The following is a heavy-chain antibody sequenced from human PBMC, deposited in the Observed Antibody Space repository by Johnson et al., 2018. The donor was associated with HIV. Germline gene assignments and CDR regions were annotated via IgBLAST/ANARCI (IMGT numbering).Heavy chain of an antibody. J-gene: IGHJ3*02. CDR3: AKVCYSGSYLDI. Sequence: QVQLVESGGGVVQPGRSLRLSCAASRFTFTSYGMHWVRQAPGKGLEWVAVISYDGSNKYYADSVKGRFTISRDNSKNTLYLQMNSLRAEDTAMYYCAKVCYSGSYLDIWGQGTMVTVSS. CDR1: RFTFTSYG. CDR2: ISYDGSNK. V-gene: IGHV3-30*18. D-gene: IGHD1-26*01.